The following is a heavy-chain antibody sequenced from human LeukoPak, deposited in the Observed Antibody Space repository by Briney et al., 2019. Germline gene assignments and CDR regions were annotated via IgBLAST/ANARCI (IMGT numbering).Heavy chain of an antibody. CDR1: GFKFDDYA. CDR3: AKESDYVWGDYRPSYGLDV. V-gene: IGHV3-43D*03. D-gene: IGHD3-16*01. CDR2: INWDGDRT. J-gene: IGHJ6*02. Sequence: HTGGSLRLSCTASGFKFDDYAMYWVRQAPGRGLEWVSFINWDGDRTEYADSVKGRFTISRDNRKNSVYLQMNSLSGEDTALYYCAKESDYVWGDYRPSYGLDVWGQGTTVSVSS.